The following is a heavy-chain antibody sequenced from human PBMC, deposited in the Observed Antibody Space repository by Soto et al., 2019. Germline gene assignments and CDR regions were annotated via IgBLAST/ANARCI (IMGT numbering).Heavy chain of an antibody. Sequence: GESLKISCKGSGYSFTSSWISWVRQMPGKGLEWMGRIDPSDSYTNYSPSFQGHVTISADKSISTAYLQWSSLKVSDTAMYYCARRSSSSRSFDYYYGMDVWGQGTTVTVSS. CDR1: GYSFTSSW. CDR2: IDPSDSYT. V-gene: IGHV5-10-1*01. D-gene: IGHD6-6*01. CDR3: ARRSSSSRSFDYYYGMDV. J-gene: IGHJ6*02.